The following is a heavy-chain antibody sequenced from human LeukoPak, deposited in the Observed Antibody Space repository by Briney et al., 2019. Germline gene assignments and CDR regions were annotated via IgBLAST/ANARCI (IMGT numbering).Heavy chain of an antibody. Sequence: ASVKVSCKASGYTFTSYGISWVRQAPGQGLEWMGWISAYNGNTNYAQKLQGRVTITTDPSTSTAYMELRSLRSDDTAVYYCARGYCTNGVCYFAFDIWGQGTMVAVSS. CDR1: GYTFTSYG. J-gene: IGHJ3*02. V-gene: IGHV1-18*01. CDR2: ISAYNGNT. D-gene: IGHD2-8*01. CDR3: ARGYCTNGVCYFAFDI.